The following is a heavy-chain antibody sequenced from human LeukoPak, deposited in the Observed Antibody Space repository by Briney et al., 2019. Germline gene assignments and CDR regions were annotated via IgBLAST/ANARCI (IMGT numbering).Heavy chain of an antibody. CDR2: ISYDGTNE. J-gene: IGHJ4*02. D-gene: IGHD5-24*01. V-gene: IGHV3-30*18. CDR3: AKYMGDGYNWVIDY. CDR1: GFSFSSYG. Sequence: TGGSLRLSCAASGFSFSSYGMHWVRQAPGKGLEWVAVISYDGTNEYYAESVKGRFTISRDNSKNTLYLHINSLRAEDTAVYYCAKYMGDGYNWVIDYWGQGTLVTVSS.